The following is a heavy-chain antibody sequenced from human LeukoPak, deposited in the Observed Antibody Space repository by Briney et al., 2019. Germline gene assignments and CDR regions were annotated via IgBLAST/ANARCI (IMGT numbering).Heavy chain of an antibody. D-gene: IGHD3-22*01. J-gene: IGHJ3*01. V-gene: IGHV6-1*01. Sequence: SQTLSLTFAIPGDSVSSNSSAWNWIRQSPSRGLEWLGSTYYRSKGYDDYAVSVKSRITINPDTSKNQFSLQLNSVTPEDTAVYYCARFYYDSSGHGAFDLWGQGTMVTVS. CDR1: GDSVSSNSSA. CDR2: TYYRSKGYD. CDR3: ARFYYDSSGHGAFDL.